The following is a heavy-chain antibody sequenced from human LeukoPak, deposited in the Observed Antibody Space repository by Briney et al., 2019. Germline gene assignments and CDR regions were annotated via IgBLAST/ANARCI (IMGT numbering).Heavy chain of an antibody. Sequence: GESLNISCQASDSSFTTLWSTGSGQMPGKGLEWMGRINPTDSYSNYSPSFQGHVTISADKSISTAYLQWRSQEASDTAIYYCAREAPLDYWGQGTLVTVSS. CDR2: INPTDSYS. CDR3: AREAPLDY. J-gene: IGHJ4*02. CDR1: DSSFTTLW. V-gene: IGHV5-10-1*01.